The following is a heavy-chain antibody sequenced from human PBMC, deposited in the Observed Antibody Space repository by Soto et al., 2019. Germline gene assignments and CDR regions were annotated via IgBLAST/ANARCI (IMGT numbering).Heavy chain of an antibody. J-gene: IGHJ6*02. Sequence: SETLSLTCTVSGGSISSFCYYWSWIRQHPGKGLEWIGYIYYSGSTYYNPSLKSRVTISVDTSKNQFSLKLSSVTAADTAVYYCARDRSTTEYYYYYYGMDFWGQGTTVTVSS. CDR2: IYYSGST. D-gene: IGHD2-2*01. V-gene: IGHV4-31*03. CDR1: GGSISSFCYY. CDR3: ARDRSTTEYYYYYYGMDF.